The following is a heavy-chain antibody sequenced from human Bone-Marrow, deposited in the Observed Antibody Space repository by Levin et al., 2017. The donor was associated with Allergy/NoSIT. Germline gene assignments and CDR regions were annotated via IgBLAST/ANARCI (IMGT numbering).Heavy chain of an antibody. CDR2: MNPNSGNT. CDR1: GYTFTSYD. D-gene: IGHD1-1*01. CDR3: ARGGSPRYNWNDGTGGWFDP. J-gene: IGHJ5*02. Sequence: GGSLRLSCKASGYTFTSYDINWVRQATGQGLEWMGWMNPNSGNTGYAQKFQGRVTMTRNTSISTAYMELSSLRSEDTAVYYCARGGSPRYNWNDGTGGWFDPWGQGTLVTVSS. V-gene: IGHV1-8*01.